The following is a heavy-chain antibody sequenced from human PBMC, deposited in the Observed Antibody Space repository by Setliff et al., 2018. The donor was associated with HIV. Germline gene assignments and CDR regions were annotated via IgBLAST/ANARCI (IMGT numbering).Heavy chain of an antibody. Sequence: LSCTASGFMFNSFAMNWVRQAPGKGLEWVSGISASGADTHYADSVKGRFTISRDNSKNTLYLQMNSLRAEDTAMYYCAKLLFFAFHTWGQGTMVTVSS. CDR3: AKLLFFAFHT. D-gene: IGHD3-3*01. CDR2: ISASGADT. CDR1: GFMFNSFA. J-gene: IGHJ3*02. V-gene: IGHV3-23*01.